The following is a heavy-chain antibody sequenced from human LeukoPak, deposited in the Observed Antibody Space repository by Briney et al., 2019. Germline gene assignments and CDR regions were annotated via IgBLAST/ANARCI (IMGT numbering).Heavy chain of an antibody. J-gene: IGHJ4*02. CDR3: ARDYQGSFDY. Sequence: GGSLRLSCAASEFTFSSYSMNWVRQAPGKGLEWVSYISSRSNIISYADSVKGRFTISTDNAKNSLYLQMNSLRDEDTAVYYCARDYQGSFDYWGQGTLVTVSS. V-gene: IGHV3-48*02. CDR1: EFTFSSYS. CDR2: ISSRSNII. D-gene: IGHD2-2*01.